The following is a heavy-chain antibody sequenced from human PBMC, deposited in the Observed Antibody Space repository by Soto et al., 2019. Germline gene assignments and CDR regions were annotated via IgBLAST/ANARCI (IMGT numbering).Heavy chain of an antibody. Sequence: PSETLSLTSTVSGGSISSADYYWNWIRQPPGKGLEWIGYIRYSVNIYYSPSLESRISISVDTSKNQFSLKLSSVTAADTAVYYCARHVNLPLAGTGFDSWGRGTLVTVYS. CDR3: ARHVNLPLAGTGFDS. D-gene: IGHD6-19*01. V-gene: IGHV4-30-4*08. J-gene: IGHJ4*02. CDR2: IRYSVNI. CDR1: GGSISSADYY.